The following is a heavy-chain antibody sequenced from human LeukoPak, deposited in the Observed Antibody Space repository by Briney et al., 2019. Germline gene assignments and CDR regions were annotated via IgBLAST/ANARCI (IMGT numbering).Heavy chain of an antibody. V-gene: IGHV1-2*02. CDR2: INPNSGGT. J-gene: IGHJ4*02. Sequence: ASVKVSCKASGYTFTGYYMHWVRQAPGQGLEWMGWINPNSGGTNYAQKFQGRVTMTSDTSISTAYMELSRLRSDDTAVYYCARDWDYYDSIGFDYWGQGTLVTVSS. CDR3: ARDWDYYDSIGFDY. CDR1: GYTFTGYY. D-gene: IGHD3-22*01.